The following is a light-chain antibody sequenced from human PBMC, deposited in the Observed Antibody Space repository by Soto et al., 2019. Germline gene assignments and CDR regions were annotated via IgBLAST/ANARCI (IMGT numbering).Light chain of an antibody. CDR3: QQYVSSPPIT. J-gene: IGKJ5*01. CDR2: DSS. V-gene: IGKV3D-20*01. Sequence: EIVLTQSPATRSSSPGERATLSGGATQSVISSYLAWYQQKTGLAPRLLIYDSSSRDTGIPDRLSGSGSGKDCTLTLSRLAPEDFEVYYCQQYVSSPPITVGQGTRLEIK. CDR1: QSVISSY.